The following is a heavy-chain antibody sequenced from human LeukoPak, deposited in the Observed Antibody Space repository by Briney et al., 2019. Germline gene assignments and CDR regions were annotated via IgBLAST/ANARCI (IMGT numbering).Heavy chain of an antibody. CDR1: GFTFSSYE. Sequence: GGSLRLSCAASGFTFSSYEMNWVRQAPGKGLEGGSYISSSGSTIYYADSVKGRFTISRDNAKNSLYLQMNSLRAEDTAVYYCAKAAPYSNTWYDYWGRGTLVTVSS. CDR2: ISSSGSTI. V-gene: IGHV3-48*03. J-gene: IGHJ4*02. CDR3: AKAAPYSNTWYDY. D-gene: IGHD6-13*01.